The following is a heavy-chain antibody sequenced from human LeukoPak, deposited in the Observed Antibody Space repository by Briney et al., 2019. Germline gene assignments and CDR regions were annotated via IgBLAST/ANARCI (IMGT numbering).Heavy chain of an antibody. V-gene: IGHV3-48*04. CDR2: ISHDSVVI. D-gene: IGHD4-17*01. Sequence: AGGSLRLSCAASGFTFSSYSMNWVRQAPGKGLEWVSYISHDSVVIYYTDSVKGRFTVSRDNVNNLLYLQMSRLTVDDAAVYYCAREGFSTVTSDYWGQGTLVTVSS. J-gene: IGHJ4*02. CDR1: GFTFSSYS. CDR3: AREGFSTVTSDY.